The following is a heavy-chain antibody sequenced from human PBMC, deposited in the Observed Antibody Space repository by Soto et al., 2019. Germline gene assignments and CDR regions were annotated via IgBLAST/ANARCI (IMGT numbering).Heavy chain of an antibody. J-gene: IGHJ6*02. CDR2: IYYSGST. CDR1: GGSVSSGSYY. CDR3: ARVSGSSGWYLDAGVGIYYYYGMDV. Sequence: QVQLQESGPGLVKPSETLSLTCTVSGGSVSSGSYYWSWIRQPPGKGLEWIGYIYYSGSTNYNPSLKSRVTISVDTSKNQFSLKLSSVTAADTAVYYCARVSGSSGWYLDAGVGIYYYYGMDVWGQGTTVTVSS. V-gene: IGHV4-61*01. D-gene: IGHD6-19*01.